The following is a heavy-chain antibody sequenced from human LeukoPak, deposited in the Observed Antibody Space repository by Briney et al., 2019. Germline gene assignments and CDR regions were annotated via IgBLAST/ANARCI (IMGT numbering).Heavy chain of an antibody. CDR1: GFSFSSYS. J-gene: IGHJ4*02. V-gene: IGHV3-21*01. CDR3: ARVNYGGNSFSDY. CDR2: ISSVGRYI. D-gene: IGHD4-23*01. Sequence: SGGSLRLSCAAAGFSFSSYSMNWVRQAPGKGLEWVSSISSVGRYIYYANSVKGRFTISRDNAKNTLYLQMNSLRAEDTAVYYCARVNYGGNSFSDYWGQGTLVSVSS.